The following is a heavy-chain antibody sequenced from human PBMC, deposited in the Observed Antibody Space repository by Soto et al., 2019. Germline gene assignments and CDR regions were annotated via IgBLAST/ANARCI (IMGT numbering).Heavy chain of an antibody. CDR1: GYTFTSYY. Sequence: QVQLVQSGAEVKKPGASVKVSCKASGYTFTSYYRHWVRQAPGQGLEWMGIINPSGGSTSYAQKFQGRVTMTRDTSTSTVYMELSRLRSEDTAVYYCARELSRYGMDVWGQGTTVTVSS. J-gene: IGHJ6*02. V-gene: IGHV1-46*01. CDR3: ARELSRYGMDV. D-gene: IGHD2-2*01. CDR2: INPSGGST.